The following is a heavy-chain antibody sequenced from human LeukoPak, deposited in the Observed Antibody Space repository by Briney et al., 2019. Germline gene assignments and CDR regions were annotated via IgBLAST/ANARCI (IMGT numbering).Heavy chain of an antibody. V-gene: IGHV3-33*01. J-gene: IGHJ6*02. CDR1: GFTFSSYG. CDR2: IWYDGSNK. Sequence: GGSLRLSCAASGFTFSSYGMHWVRQAPGKGLEWVAVIWYDGSNKYYADSVKGRFTISRDNSENTLYLQMNSLRAEDTAVYYCASGRYCTNGVCYKDRAYYYGMDVWGQGTTVTVSS. CDR3: ASGRYCTNGVCYKDRAYYYGMDV. D-gene: IGHD2-8*01.